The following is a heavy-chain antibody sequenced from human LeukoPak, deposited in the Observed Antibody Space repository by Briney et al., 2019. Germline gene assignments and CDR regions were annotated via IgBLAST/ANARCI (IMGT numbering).Heavy chain of an antibody. D-gene: IGHD3-22*01. Sequence: SETLSLTCTVSAGSFNSGDYYWRWVRQPAGEGLEWIGRIYSPGTNYNYNPSVKSRVTISIDTSKNQFSLKLTSVTAADTAVYYCARGIGTSYDSSRDAFDIWGQGTMVTVSS. J-gene: IGHJ3*02. CDR1: AGSFNSGDYY. CDR3: ARGIGTSYDSSRDAFDI. V-gene: IGHV4-61*02. CDR2: IYSPGTN.